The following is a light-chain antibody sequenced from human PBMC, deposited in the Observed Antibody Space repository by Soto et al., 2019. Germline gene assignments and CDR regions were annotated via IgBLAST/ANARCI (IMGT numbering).Light chain of an antibody. CDR1: SSDVGSYNY. CDR2: EVS. CDR3: SSYTTRTTLYV. Sequence: QSVLAQPASVSGSPGQSITISCTGTSSDVGSYNYVSWYQLHPGKAPKLMIYEVSNRPSGVSNRFSGSKSGDTASLTISGLQAEDEADYYCSSYTTRTTLYVSGTGTKVTVL. V-gene: IGLV2-14*01. J-gene: IGLJ1*01.